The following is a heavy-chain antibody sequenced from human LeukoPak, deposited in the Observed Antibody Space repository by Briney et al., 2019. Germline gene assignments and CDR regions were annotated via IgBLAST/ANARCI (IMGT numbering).Heavy chain of an antibody. CDR2: ISSSGSTI. V-gene: IGHV3-48*03. CDR1: GFTFSSYE. J-gene: IGHJ4*02. CDR3: ARDRYYYDSSGYYLFDY. Sequence: PGGSLRLSCAASGFTFSSYEMNWVRQAPGKGLEWVSYISSSGSTIYYADSLKGRFIISRDNAKNSLYLQMNSLRAEDTAVYYCARDRYYYDSSGYYLFDYWGQGTLVTVSS. D-gene: IGHD3-22*01.